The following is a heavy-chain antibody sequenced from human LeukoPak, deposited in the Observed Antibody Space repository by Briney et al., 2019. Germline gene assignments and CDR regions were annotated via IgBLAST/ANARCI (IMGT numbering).Heavy chain of an antibody. CDR3: AKQRASYGYVFDY. CDR1: GFTFSSYA. CDR2: ISSSGGST. D-gene: IGHD5-18*01. Sequence: GGSLRLSCAASGFTFSSYAMSWVRQAPGKGLEWVSAISSSGGSTYYADSAKGRFTISRDNSKNTLYLQMNSLRAEDTAVYYCAKQRASYGYVFDYWGQGTLVTVSS. V-gene: IGHV3-23*01. J-gene: IGHJ4*02.